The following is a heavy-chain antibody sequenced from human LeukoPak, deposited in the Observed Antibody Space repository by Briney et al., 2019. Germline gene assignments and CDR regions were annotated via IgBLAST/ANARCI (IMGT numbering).Heavy chain of an antibody. V-gene: IGHV3-48*01. Sequence: GGSLRLSCAASGFTFSSFSMNWVRQAPGKGLEWISYIGAAGSTIYYADSVKGRFTISRDNAKNSLFLQMNSLRAEDTAVYYCARDSSTYAGPPDYWGQGTLVTVSS. CDR1: GFTFSSFS. CDR3: ARDSSTYAGPPDY. CDR2: IGAAGSTI. D-gene: IGHD2-2*01. J-gene: IGHJ4*02.